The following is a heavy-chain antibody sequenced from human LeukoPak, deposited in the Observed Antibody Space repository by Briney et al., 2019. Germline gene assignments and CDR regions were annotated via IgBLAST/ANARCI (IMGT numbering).Heavy chain of an antibody. Sequence: GGSLRLSCAASGFTFSSHAMSWVRQAPGKGLEWVSAISGSGGSTYYADSVKGRFTISRDNSKNTLYLQMNSLRAEDTAVYYCARDLLYYDFWSGYYEAPRDYYYGMDVWGQGTTVTVSS. V-gene: IGHV3-23*01. CDR1: GFTFSSHA. CDR2: ISGSGGST. D-gene: IGHD3-3*01. J-gene: IGHJ6*02. CDR3: ARDLLYYDFWSGYYEAPRDYYYGMDV.